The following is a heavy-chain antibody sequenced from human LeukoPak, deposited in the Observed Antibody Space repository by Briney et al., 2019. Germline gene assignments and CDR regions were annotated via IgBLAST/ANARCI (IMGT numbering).Heavy chain of an antibody. Sequence: GASVKVSCKAPGYTFTSYAMNWVRQAPGQGLEWMGWINTNTGNPTYAQGFTGRFVFSLDTSVSTAYLQISSLKAEDTAVYYCARAPYSSSWYKVVKTKKYFDYWGQGTLVTVSS. CDR3: ARAPYSSSWYKVVKTKKYFDY. V-gene: IGHV7-4-1*02. D-gene: IGHD6-13*01. CDR2: INTNTGNP. CDR1: GYTFTSYA. J-gene: IGHJ4*02.